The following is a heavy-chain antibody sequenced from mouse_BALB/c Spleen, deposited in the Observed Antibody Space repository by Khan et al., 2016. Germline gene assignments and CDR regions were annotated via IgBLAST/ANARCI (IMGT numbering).Heavy chain of an antibody. CDR3: TRSAYGNHPYYAMDY. CDR1: GYSFTRYW. V-gene: IGHV1-61*01. Sequence: MQLQESGTELVRPGASVKLSCKASGYSFTRYWMNWVKQRPGQGLEWIGMIHPSDSESRLNQKFKDKATLTVDNSSSIAYMQLSSPTSEDSAVYYCTRSAYGNHPYYAMDYWGQGTSVTVSS. J-gene: IGHJ4*01. D-gene: IGHD2-1*01. CDR2: IHPSDSES.